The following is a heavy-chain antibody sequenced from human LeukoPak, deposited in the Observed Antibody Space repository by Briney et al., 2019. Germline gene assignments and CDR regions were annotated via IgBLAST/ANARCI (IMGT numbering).Heavy chain of an antibody. J-gene: IGHJ4*02. Sequence: GGSLRLSCAASGFTFSGSAMHWVRRASGKGLEWVGRIRSKANSYATAYAASVKGRFTISRDDSKNTAYLQMNSLKTEDTAVYYCTRHNAHGRDGYNDFDYWGQGTLVTVSS. D-gene: IGHD5-24*01. CDR1: GFTFSGSA. CDR3: TRHNAHGRDGYNDFDY. CDR2: IRSKANSYAT. V-gene: IGHV3-73*01.